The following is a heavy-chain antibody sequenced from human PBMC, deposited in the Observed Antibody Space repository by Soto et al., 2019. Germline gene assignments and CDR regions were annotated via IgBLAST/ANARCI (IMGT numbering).Heavy chain of an antibody. J-gene: IGHJ5*02. CDR3: ARGKRSVWGSYRLQGWFDP. CDR2: INHSGST. CDR1: GGSFSGYY. Sequence: PSETLSLTCAVYGGSFSGYYWSWTRQPPGKGLEWIGEINHSGSTNYNPSLKSRVTISVDTSKNQFSLKLSSVTAADTAVYYCARGKRSVWGSYRLQGWFDPWGQGTLVTVS. V-gene: IGHV4-34*01. D-gene: IGHD3-16*02.